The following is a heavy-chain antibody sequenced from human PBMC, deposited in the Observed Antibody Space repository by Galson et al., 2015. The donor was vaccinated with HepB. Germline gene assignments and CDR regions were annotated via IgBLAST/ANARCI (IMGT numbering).Heavy chain of an antibody. V-gene: IGHV3-33*08. D-gene: IGHD1-26*01. J-gene: IGHJ3*02. CDR3: ARDRSGSYWGGEYDAFDI. CDR1: GFTFSSYG. CDR2: IWYDGSNK. Sequence: SLRLSCAASGFTFSSYGMHWVRQAPGKGLEWVAVIWYDGSNKYYADSVKGRFTISRDNSKNTLYLQMNSLRAEDTAVYYCARDRSGSYWGGEYDAFDIWGQGTMVTVSS.